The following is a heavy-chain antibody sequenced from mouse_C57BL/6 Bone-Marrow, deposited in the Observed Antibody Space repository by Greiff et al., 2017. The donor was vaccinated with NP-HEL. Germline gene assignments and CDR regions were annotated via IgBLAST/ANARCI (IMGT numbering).Heavy chain of an antibody. D-gene: IGHD2-4*01. CDR3: ASPYDYDVAWFAY. Sequence: EVQLQESGGGLVKPGGSLKLSCAASGFTFSSYGMSWVRQTPDKRLEWVATISSGGSYTYYPDSVKGRFTISRDNAKNTLYLQMSSLKSEDTAMYYCASPYDYDVAWFAYWGQGTLVTVSA. V-gene: IGHV5-6*01. CDR2: ISSGGSYT. J-gene: IGHJ3*01. CDR1: GFTFSSYG.